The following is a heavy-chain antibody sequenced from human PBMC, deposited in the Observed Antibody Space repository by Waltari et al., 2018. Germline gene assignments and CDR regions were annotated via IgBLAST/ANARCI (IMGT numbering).Heavy chain of an antibody. CDR1: GGTFSSYA. CDR2: SIPILGKA. D-gene: IGHD3-22*01. V-gene: IGHV1-69*11. J-gene: IGHJ4*02. Sequence: QVQLVQSGAEVKKPGSSVKVSCKASGGTFSSYAISWVRQAPGQGLEWMGESIPILGKANYAHKFHGRVTMTADESTSTAYMGLSILRSEDTAVYYCARDYYYDSSGYYDPGGYWGQGTLVTVSS. CDR3: ARDYYYDSSGYYDPGGY.